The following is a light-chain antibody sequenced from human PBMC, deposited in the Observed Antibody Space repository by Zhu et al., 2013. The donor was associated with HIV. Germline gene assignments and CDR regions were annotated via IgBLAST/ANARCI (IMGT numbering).Light chain of an antibody. V-gene: IGKV1-6*01. CDR1: QDIRSE. CDR3: QQRDDWVT. Sequence: AIQMTQSPSSLSASVGDRVIITCRASQDIRSELAWYQQKPGIAPKLLISTASSLQSGVPSRFSGSGSGTDFTLIISNLEPEDFAVYYCQQRDDWVTFGGGTKVEI. CDR2: TAS. J-gene: IGKJ4*01.